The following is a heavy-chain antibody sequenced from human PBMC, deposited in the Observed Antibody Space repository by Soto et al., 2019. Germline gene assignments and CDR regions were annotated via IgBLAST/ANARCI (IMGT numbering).Heavy chain of an antibody. D-gene: IGHD3-10*01. CDR3: AKDIVLEGGFGELPYYMDV. CDR1: GFTFDDYA. CDR2: ISWNSGSI. J-gene: IGHJ6*03. Sequence: GGSLRLSCAASGFTFDDYAMHWVRQAPGKGLEWVSGISWNSGSIGYADSVKGRFTISRDNAKNSLYLQMNSLRAEDTALYYCAKDIVLEGGFGELPYYMDVWGKGTTVTVSS. V-gene: IGHV3-9*01.